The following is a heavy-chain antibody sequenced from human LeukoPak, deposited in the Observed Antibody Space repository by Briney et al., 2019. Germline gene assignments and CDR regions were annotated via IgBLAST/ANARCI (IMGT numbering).Heavy chain of an antibody. Sequence: SETLSLTCTVSGGSISSNSYYWGWIRQPPGKGLEWIGSIYYSGNSYYNPSLKSRVTISVDTSKNQFSLKLSSVTAADTAVYYCARGDYGGTLSSYWGQGTLVTVSS. CDR1: GGSISSNSYY. CDR3: ARGDYGGTLSSY. CDR2: IYYSGNS. D-gene: IGHD4-23*01. V-gene: IGHV4-39*01. J-gene: IGHJ4*02.